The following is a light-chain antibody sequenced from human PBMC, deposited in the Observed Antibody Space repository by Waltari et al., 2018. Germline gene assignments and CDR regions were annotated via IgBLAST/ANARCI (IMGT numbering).Light chain of an antibody. CDR1: QSVNNY. V-gene: IGKV3-11*01. CDR2: DAP. Sequence: EIVLKQSPATLSLSPGERATLPCRASQSVNNYLAVYQQRPGQAPRLLIDDAPNRATGIPARFSGSGFGTDFTLTISTLEPEDFAVYYCQQRANWLTFGGGTKVEIK. J-gene: IGKJ4*01. CDR3: QQRANWLT.